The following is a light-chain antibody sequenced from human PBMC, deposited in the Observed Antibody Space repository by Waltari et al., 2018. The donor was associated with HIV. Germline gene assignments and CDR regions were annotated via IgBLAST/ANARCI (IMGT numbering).Light chain of an antibody. CDR2: SNR. V-gene: IGLV1-44*01. CDR1: RSNIGPAT. CDR3: ATWDVSLNGVI. J-gene: IGLJ2*01. Sequence: QSVLTQPPSASATPGQRVTISCSRSRSNIGPATVNWYQHLPGAAPRLLLCSNRPRPSGVPGRFSGSKSGTSASLDLSNLQSEDEGYYYCATWDVSLNGVIVVGGTKVTVL.